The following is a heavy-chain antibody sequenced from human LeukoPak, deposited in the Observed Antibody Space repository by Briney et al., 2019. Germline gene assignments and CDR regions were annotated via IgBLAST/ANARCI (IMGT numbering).Heavy chain of an antibody. Sequence: GGSLRLSCAASGFTFSSYGMNWVRQAPGEGLEWVSSISSSSSYIYYADSVKGRFTISRDNAKNSLYLQMNSLRAEDTAVYYCARDYYDSSGMDYWGQGTLVTVSS. CDR2: ISSSSSYI. CDR3: ARDYYDSSGMDY. CDR1: GFTFSSYG. V-gene: IGHV3-21*01. J-gene: IGHJ4*02. D-gene: IGHD3-22*01.